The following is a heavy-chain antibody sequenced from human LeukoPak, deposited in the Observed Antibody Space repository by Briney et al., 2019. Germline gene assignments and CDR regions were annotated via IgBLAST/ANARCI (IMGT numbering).Heavy chain of an antibody. CDR3: ARVGYNSGWYRH. D-gene: IGHD6-19*01. J-gene: IGHJ4*02. V-gene: IGHV3-53*01. Sequence: PGGSLRLSFAASGFNVSSNYMSGVRQAPGKGLEWVSVIYSGGRTYYADSVKGRFTISRDNSKNTLYLQMNSLRAEDTAVYYCARVGYNSGWYRHWGQGILVTVSS. CDR1: GFNVSSNY. CDR2: IYSGGRT.